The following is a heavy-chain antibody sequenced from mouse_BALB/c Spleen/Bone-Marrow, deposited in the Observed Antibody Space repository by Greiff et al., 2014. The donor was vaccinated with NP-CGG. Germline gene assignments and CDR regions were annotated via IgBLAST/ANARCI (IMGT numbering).Heavy chain of an antibody. Sequence: EVQRVESGAELVKPGASVKLSCTASGFNIEDTYMHWVKQRPEQGLEWIGRIDPANGNTKYDPKFQGKATITADTSSNTAYLQLSSLTSEDTAVYYCARGYDGFAYWGQGTLVTVST. V-gene: IGHV14-3*02. D-gene: IGHD2-2*01. J-gene: IGHJ3*01. CDR2: IDPANGNT. CDR1: GFNIEDTY. CDR3: ARGYDGFAY.